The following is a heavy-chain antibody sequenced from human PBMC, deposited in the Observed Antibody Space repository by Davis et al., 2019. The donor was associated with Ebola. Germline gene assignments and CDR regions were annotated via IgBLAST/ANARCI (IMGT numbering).Heavy chain of an antibody. J-gene: IGHJ3*02. CDR2: SSSSRTTA. CDR3: ARGVDYGFDI. Sequence: GESLKISCAASGFTFSSSSMNWVRQAPGKGLEWVSHSSSSRTTAYYADSVKGRFTISRDNVKGSLYLQMNSLRDEDTAVYYCARGVDYGFDIWGQGTMATVSS. D-gene: IGHD2-21*02. CDR1: GFTFSSSS. V-gene: IGHV3-48*02.